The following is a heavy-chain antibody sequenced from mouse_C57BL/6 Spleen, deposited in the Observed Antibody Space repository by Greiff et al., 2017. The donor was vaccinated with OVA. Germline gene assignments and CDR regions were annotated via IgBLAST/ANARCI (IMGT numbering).Heavy chain of an antibody. Sequence: EVQVVESGEGLVKPGGSLKLSCAASVFTFSSYAMSWVRQTPEKRLEWVAYISSGGDYIYYADTVKGRFTISRDNARNTLYLQMSSLKSEDTAMYYCTRDLPYGVYYAMDYWGQGTSVTVSS. CDR3: TRDLPYGVYYAMDY. V-gene: IGHV5-9-1*02. D-gene: IGHD1-1*01. CDR1: VFTFSSYA. J-gene: IGHJ4*01. CDR2: ISSGGDYI.